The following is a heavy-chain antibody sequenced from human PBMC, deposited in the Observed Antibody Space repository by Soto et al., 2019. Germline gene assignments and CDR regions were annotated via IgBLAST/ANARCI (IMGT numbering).Heavy chain of an antibody. CDR3: ARARITIFGVVIGGWFDP. J-gene: IGHJ5*02. D-gene: IGHD3-3*01. Sequence: QLQLQESGSGLVKPSQTLSLTCAVSGGSISSGGYSWSWIRQPPGKGREWIGYIYHSGSTYYNPSLKSRVTISVDRSKNQFSLKLSSVTAADTAVYYCARARITIFGVVIGGWFDPWGQGTLVTVSS. CDR2: IYHSGST. V-gene: IGHV4-30-2*01. CDR1: GGSISSGGYS.